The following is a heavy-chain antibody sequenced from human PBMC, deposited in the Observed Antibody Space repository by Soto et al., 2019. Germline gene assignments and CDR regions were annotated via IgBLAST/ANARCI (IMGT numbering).Heavy chain of an antibody. V-gene: IGHV3-15*01. Sequence: GGSLRLSCAASGFTFSNAWMSWVRQAPGKGLEWVGRIKSKTDGGTTDYAAPVKGRFTISRDDSKNTLYLQMNSLKTEDTAVYYCTTDPYYYDSSGYFNDAFDIWGQGTMVPVSS. CDR1: GFTFSNAW. CDR3: TTDPYYYDSSGYFNDAFDI. D-gene: IGHD3-22*01. CDR2: IKSKTDGGTT. J-gene: IGHJ3*02.